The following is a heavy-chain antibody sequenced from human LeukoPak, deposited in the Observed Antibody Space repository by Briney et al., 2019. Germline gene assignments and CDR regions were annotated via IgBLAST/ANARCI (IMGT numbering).Heavy chain of an antibody. J-gene: IGHJ4*02. CDR1: GGSISSYY. CDR3: ARDGMGATSDY. D-gene: IGHD1-26*01. Sequence: PSETLSITCTVSGGSISSYYWSWIRQPPGKGLEWIGYIYYSGSTNYNPSLKSRVTISADTSKNQFSLKLSSVTAADTAVYYCARDGMGATSDYWGQGTLVTVSS. V-gene: IGHV4-59*01. CDR2: IYYSGST.